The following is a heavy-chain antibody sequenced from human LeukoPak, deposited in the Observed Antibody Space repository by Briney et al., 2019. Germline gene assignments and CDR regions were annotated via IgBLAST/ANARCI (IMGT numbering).Heavy chain of an antibody. J-gene: IGHJ5*02. V-gene: IGHV5-51*01. Sequence: GESLKISCKASGYRFTCYWIGWVRQMPGKGLEWMGIIYPGDSDTRYRPSFQGQVTISADKSTSTAYLQWNSLKASDTATYYCARHSLEYYYDSGSYYSWFDPWGQGTLVTVSS. CDR1: GYRFTCYW. CDR3: ARHSLEYYYDSGSYYSWFDP. D-gene: IGHD3-10*01. CDR2: IYPGDSDT.